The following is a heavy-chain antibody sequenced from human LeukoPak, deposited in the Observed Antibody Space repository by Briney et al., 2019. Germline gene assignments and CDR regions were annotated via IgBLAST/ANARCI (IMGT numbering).Heavy chain of an antibody. CDR2: ISGSGGST. D-gene: IGHD5-12*01. CDR3: ANARDIVATAPVDY. CDR1: GFTFSSYA. Sequence: GGSLRLSCAASGFTFSSYAMSWVRRTPGKGLEWVSAISGSGGSTYYADSVKGRFTISRDNSKNTLYLQMNSLRAEDTAVYYCANARDIVATAPVDYWGQGTLVTVSS. J-gene: IGHJ4*02. V-gene: IGHV3-23*01.